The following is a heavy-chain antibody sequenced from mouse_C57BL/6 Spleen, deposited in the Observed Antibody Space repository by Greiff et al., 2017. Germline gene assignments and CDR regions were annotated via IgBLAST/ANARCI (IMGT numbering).Heavy chain of an antibody. D-gene: IGHD2-2*01. CDR1: GYTFTSYW. J-gene: IGHJ1*03. V-gene: IGHV1-69*01. CDR2: IDPSDSYT. CDR3: ARRFGYGWYFDV. Sequence: QVQLQQPGAELVMPGASVKLSCKASGYTFTSYWMPWVKQRPGQGLEWIGEIDPSDSYTHYNQKFKGKSTLTVDKSSSTAYMQLSILTSEDSAVYYCARRFGYGWYFDVWGTGTTVTVSS.